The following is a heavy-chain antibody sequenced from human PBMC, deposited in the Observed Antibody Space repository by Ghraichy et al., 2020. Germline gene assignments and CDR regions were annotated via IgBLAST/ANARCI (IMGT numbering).Heavy chain of an antibody. CDR3: AKDQGYCSGGSCYMSNLFDY. V-gene: IGHV3-23*01. CDR2: ISGSGGST. J-gene: IGHJ4*02. D-gene: IGHD2-15*01. Sequence: GEALNISCAASGFTFSSYAMSWVRQAPGKGLEWVSAISGSGGSTYYADSVKGRFTISRDNSKNTLYLQMNSLRAEDTAVYYCAKDQGYCSGGSCYMSNLFDYWGPGNPGHRLL. CDR1: GFTFSSYA.